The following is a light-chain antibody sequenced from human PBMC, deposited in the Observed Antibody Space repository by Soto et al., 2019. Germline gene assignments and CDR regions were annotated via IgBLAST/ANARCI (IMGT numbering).Light chain of an antibody. CDR1: QSVSSN. V-gene: IGKV3-15*01. CDR3: QQYNNWRRT. Sequence: EIVLTQSPGTLSLSPGERATLSCRASQSVSSNLAWYQQKPGQAPRLLIYGASTRATGIPVRFSGSGSGTEFTLTISSLQSEDFAVYYCQQYNNWRRTFGQGTKLEIK. J-gene: IGKJ2*01. CDR2: GAS.